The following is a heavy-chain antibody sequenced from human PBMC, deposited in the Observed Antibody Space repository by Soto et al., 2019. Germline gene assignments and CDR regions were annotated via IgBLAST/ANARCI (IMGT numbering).Heavy chain of an antibody. Sequence: GASVKVSCKASGYTFTVYYMHWVRQAPGQGLEWMGWINPNSGGTNYAQKFQGWVTMTRDTSISTAYMELSRLRSDDTAVYYCAREGIADYYGMDVWGQGTTVTVSS. CDR2: INPNSGGT. J-gene: IGHJ6*02. CDR3: AREGIADYYGMDV. CDR1: GYTFTVYY. D-gene: IGHD6-13*01. V-gene: IGHV1-2*04.